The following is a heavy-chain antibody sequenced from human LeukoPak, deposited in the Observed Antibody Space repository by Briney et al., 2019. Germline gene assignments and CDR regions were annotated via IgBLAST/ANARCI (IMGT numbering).Heavy chain of an antibody. D-gene: IGHD3-22*01. CDR3: ARGRGPDYYDSSGYYFPFDY. J-gene: IGHJ4*02. CDR2: INHSGST. V-gene: IGHV4-34*01. CDR1: GGSFSGYY. Sequence: KPSETLSLTCAVYGGSFSGYYWSWIRQPPGKGLEWIGEINHSGSTNYNPSLKSRVTISVDTSKNQFSLKLSSVTAADMAVYYCARGRGPDYYDSSGYYFPFDYWGQGTLVTVSS.